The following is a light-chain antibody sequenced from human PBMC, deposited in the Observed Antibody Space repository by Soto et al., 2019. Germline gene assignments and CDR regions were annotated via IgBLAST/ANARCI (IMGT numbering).Light chain of an antibody. V-gene: IGLV1-40*01. Sequence: QSVLTQPPSVSGAPGQRVTISCTGSSSNIGAGYDVHWYQQLPGTAPKLLIXGNXXRPXGVPDRFSGSKSGTSASLAITGXXXXXXXXYYCQSYDSSLSVVFGGGTKVTVL. CDR3: QSYDSSLSVV. J-gene: IGLJ2*01. CDR2: GNX. CDR1: SSNIGAGYD.